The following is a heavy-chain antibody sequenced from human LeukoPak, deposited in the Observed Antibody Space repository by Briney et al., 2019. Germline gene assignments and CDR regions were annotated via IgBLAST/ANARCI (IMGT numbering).Heavy chain of an antibody. CDR2: ISWNSGSK. D-gene: IGHD6-6*01. CDR3: EKDTRGSSSSGLDS. Sequence: PGGSLRLSCAASRFTFDDYAMHWVRQAPGKGLEWVSGISWNSGSKGYADSVKGRFTISRDNAKNSLYLQMNSLRNEDTALYYCEKDTRGSSSSGLDSWGQGTLVTVSS. J-gene: IGHJ4*02. V-gene: IGHV3-9*01. CDR1: RFTFDDYA.